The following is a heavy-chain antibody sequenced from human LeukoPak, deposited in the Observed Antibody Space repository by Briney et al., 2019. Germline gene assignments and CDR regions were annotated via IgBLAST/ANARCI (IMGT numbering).Heavy chain of an antibody. V-gene: IGHV3-21*01. Sequence: GGSLRLSCAASGFTFSSYSMNWVRQAPGKGLEWVSSISSGSSYIYYADSVKGRFTISKDNAKNSLYLQMSSLRAEDTAVYYCARDRGDYGVNFDYWGQGTLVTVSS. D-gene: IGHD4-17*01. CDR3: ARDRGDYGVNFDY. CDR1: GFTFSSYS. CDR2: ISSGSSYI. J-gene: IGHJ4*02.